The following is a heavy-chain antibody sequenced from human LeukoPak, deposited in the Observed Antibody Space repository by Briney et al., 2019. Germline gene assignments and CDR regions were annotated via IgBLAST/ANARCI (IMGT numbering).Heavy chain of an antibody. D-gene: IGHD3-10*01. J-gene: IGHJ4*02. CDR1: GFTFSSYG. CDR2: ISYDGSNK. Sequence: GGSLRLSCAASGFTFSSYGMHWVRQAPGKGLEWVAVISYDGSNKYYADSVKDRFAISRDNSKNTLYLQMNSLRAEDTAVYYCAKDEYYGSGSYDTPFDYWGQGTLVTVSS. CDR3: AKDEYYGSGSYDTPFDY. V-gene: IGHV3-30*18.